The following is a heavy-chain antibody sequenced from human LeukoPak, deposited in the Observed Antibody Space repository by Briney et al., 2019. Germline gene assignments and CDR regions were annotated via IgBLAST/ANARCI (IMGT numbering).Heavy chain of an antibody. CDR1: GFTFSNYA. D-gene: IGHD6-6*01. Sequence: GGSLRLSCAASGFTFSNYAMNWVRQAPGKGLEWVSGISGSGYSTYYADSVKGRFTISRDNSKNTLYLQMSSLRAEDTAVYYCVMEAARHYWGQGTLVTVSS. V-gene: IGHV3-23*01. J-gene: IGHJ4*02. CDR2: ISGSGYST. CDR3: VMEAARHY.